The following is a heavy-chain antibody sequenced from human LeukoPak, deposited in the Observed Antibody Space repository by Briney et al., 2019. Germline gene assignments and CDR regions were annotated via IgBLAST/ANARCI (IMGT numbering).Heavy chain of an antibody. Sequence: GGSLRLSCAASGFTFSSYAMSWVRQAPGKGPEWVSAISGSGGSTYYADSVKGRFTISRDNSKNTLYLQMNSLRAEDTAVYYCAKDRDYVFKSRPHGYFDLWGRGTLVTVSS. CDR1: GFTFSSYA. CDR3: AKDRDYVFKSRPHGYFDL. J-gene: IGHJ2*01. D-gene: IGHD3-16*01. V-gene: IGHV3-23*01. CDR2: ISGSGGST.